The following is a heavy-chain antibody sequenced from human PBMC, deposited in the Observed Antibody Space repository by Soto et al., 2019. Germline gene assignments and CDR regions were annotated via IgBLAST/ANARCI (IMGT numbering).Heavy chain of an antibody. Sequence: QVQLVESGGGVVQSGRSLRLSCEGSGFTFSCCGMHWVRQAPGKGLEWVAVIWSDGSNQYYADSVKGRFSISRDNSNNTLSLQIDSLRADDTAVYYCAREAAVATSTFYYFYGLDVWGQGTKVTVSS. CDR1: GFTFSCCG. CDR2: IWSDGSNQ. V-gene: IGHV3-33*01. CDR3: AREAAVATSTFYYFYGLDV. J-gene: IGHJ6*02. D-gene: IGHD5-12*01.